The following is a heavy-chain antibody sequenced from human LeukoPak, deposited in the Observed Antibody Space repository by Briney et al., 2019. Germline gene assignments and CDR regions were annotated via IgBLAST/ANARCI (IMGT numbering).Heavy chain of an antibody. CDR3: ARHLSGVTGYTYGRGIDY. Sequence: GGSLRLSCAASGFTVSSDYMNWVRQAPGKGLEWVANIKKDGSEKYYVDSVKGRFTISRDNAKTSLYLQMISLRAEDTAVYYCARHLSGVTGYTYGRGIDYWGQGTLVTVSS. V-gene: IGHV3-7*01. J-gene: IGHJ4*02. D-gene: IGHD5-18*01. CDR2: IKKDGSEK. CDR1: GFTVSSDY.